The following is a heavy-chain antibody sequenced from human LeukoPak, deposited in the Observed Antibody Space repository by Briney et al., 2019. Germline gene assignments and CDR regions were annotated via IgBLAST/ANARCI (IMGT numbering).Heavy chain of an antibody. CDR3: AKDIGGSGSYFDY. CDR2: IRYDGSNK. CDR1: GFTFSSYG. Sequence: GGSLRLSCAASGFTFSSYGMHWVCQAPGKGLEWVAFIRYDGSNKYYADSVKGRFTISRDNSKNTLYLQMNSLRAEDTAVYYCAKDIGGSGSYFDYWGQGTLVTVSS. V-gene: IGHV3-30*02. J-gene: IGHJ4*02. D-gene: IGHD1-26*01.